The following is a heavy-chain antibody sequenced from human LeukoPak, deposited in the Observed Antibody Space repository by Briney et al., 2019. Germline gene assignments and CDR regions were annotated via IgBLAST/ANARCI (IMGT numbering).Heavy chain of an antibody. V-gene: IGHV4-39*07. Sequence: GSLRLSCAASGFTLSTYAMSWVRQTPGKGLEWIGSIYYSGSTYYNPSLKSRVTISVDTSKNQFSLKLSSVTAADTAVYYCARDPTATQYYDILTGEFDYWGQGTLVTVSS. CDR3: ARDPTATQYYDILTGEFDY. D-gene: IGHD3-9*01. CDR1: GFTLSTYA. CDR2: IYYSGST. J-gene: IGHJ4*02.